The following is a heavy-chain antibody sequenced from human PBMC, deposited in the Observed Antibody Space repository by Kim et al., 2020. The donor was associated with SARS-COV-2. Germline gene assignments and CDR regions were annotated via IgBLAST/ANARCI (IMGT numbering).Heavy chain of an antibody. CDR1: GGTFSSYA. V-gene: IGHV1-69*13. Sequence: SVKVSCKASGGTFSSYAISWVRQAPGQGLEWMGGIIPIFGTANYAQKFQGRVTITADESTSTAYMELSSLRSEDTAVYYCARGRSLVMVFDYWGQGTLVTVSS. CDR2: IIPIFGTA. D-gene: IGHD3-16*02. CDR3: ARGRSLVMVFDY. J-gene: IGHJ4*02.